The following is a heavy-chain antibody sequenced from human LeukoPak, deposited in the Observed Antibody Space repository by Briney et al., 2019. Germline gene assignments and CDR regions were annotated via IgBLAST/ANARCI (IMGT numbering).Heavy chain of an antibody. Sequence: SETLSLTCTVSGYSISSGYYWGWIRQPPGKGLEWIGSIYHSGSTNYNPSLKSRVTISVDKSKNQFSLKLSSVTAADTAVYYCARLIFGGVFLWFDPWGQGTLVTVSS. D-gene: IGHD3-16*01. J-gene: IGHJ5*02. CDR2: IYHSGST. CDR3: ARLIFGGVFLWFDP. CDR1: GYSISSGYY. V-gene: IGHV4-38-2*02.